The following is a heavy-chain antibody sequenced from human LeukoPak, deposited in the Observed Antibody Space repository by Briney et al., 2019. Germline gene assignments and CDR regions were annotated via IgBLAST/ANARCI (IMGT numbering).Heavy chain of an antibody. D-gene: IGHD1-26*01. CDR1: GGSISSYY. Sequence: SETLSLTCTVSGGSISSYYWSWIRQPAGKGLEWIGSIYHSGSTYYNPSLKSRVTISVDTSKNQFSLKLSSVTAADTAVYYCACWSYREAFDIWGQGTMVTVSS. J-gene: IGHJ3*02. V-gene: IGHV4-59*04. CDR2: IYHSGST. CDR3: ACWSYREAFDI.